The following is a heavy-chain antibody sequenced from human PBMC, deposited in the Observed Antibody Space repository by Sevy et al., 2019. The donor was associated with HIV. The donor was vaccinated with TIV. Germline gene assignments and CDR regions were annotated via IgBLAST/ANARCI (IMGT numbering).Heavy chain of an antibody. D-gene: IGHD2-15*01. CDR3: VRAIQLAASY. CDR1: AINIRDYW. Sequence: HVGSLRLSCEASAINIRDYWMNWVRQAPGKGLEWVANINPDGSKIYYADSVKGRFTISRDYAKNSVFLQMTSLRAEDTAVYYCVRAIQLAASYWGQGMLVTVSS. CDR2: INPDGSKI. V-gene: IGHV3-7*02. J-gene: IGHJ4*02.